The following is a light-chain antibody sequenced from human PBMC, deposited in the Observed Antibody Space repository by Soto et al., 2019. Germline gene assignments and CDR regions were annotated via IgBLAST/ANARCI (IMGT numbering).Light chain of an antibody. V-gene: IGLV1-47*02. CDR1: SSNIGSNY. CDR3: AAWDDSLSAVV. Sequence: QSVLTQPPSASGTPGQRVTISCSGSSSNIGSNYVYWYQQLPGTAPKLLIYSNNQRPSGVPDRFSGSKSGTSASLAISGLRSEDEADYYCAAWDDSLSAVVFGGRTKVTVL. J-gene: IGLJ2*01. CDR2: SNN.